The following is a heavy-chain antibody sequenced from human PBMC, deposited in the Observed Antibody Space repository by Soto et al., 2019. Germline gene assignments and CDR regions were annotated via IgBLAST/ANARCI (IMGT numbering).Heavy chain of an antibody. Sequence: SETLSLTCTVSGGSISSGSYYWGWIRQPPGKGLEWIGTIYYSGSTYYHPSLRSRVALSVDTSKNQFSLKLTSVTAADTAVYYCARLEGYCSGGTCYRTSGWFDPWGQGTPVTVSS. CDR1: GGSISSGSYY. CDR3: ARLEGYCSGGTCYRTSGWFDP. D-gene: IGHD2-15*01. J-gene: IGHJ5*02. V-gene: IGHV4-39*01. CDR2: IYYSGST.